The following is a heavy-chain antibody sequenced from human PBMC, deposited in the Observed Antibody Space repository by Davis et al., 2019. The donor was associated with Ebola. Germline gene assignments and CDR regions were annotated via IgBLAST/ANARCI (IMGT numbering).Heavy chain of an antibody. J-gene: IGHJ3*02. V-gene: IGHV3-48*02. CDR1: GFTFSSYS. CDR2: ISSSSSTI. CDR3: ARAFAWILWAFDI. Sequence: GESLKISCATSGFTFSSYSMNWVRQAPGKGLEWVSYISSSSSTIYYADSVKGRFTISRDNAKNSLYLQMNSLRDEDTAVYYCARAFAWILWAFDIWGQGTMVTVSS. D-gene: IGHD3-10*01.